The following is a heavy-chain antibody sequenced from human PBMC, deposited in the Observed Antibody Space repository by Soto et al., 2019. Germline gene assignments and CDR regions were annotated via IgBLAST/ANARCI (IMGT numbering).Heavy chain of an antibody. V-gene: IGHV1-18*04. CDR3: ARERAGPSSHYYYYGMDV. CDR2: ISTYNGNT. Sequence: ASVKVSCKASGYTFTSCGLSWVRQAPGQGLEWMGWISTYNGNTNYAQKLQGRVTMTTDTSTSTAYMELRSLRSDDTAVYYCARERAGPSSHYYYYGMDVWGQGTTVTVSS. J-gene: IGHJ6*02. CDR1: GYTFTSCG. D-gene: IGHD6-19*01.